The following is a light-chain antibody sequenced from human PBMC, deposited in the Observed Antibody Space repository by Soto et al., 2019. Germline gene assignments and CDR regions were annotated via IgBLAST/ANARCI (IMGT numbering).Light chain of an antibody. J-gene: IGLJ2*01. Sequence: QSALTQPRSVSGSLGQSVTISCTGTTSDVGTYNYVSWYQQHPGKAPKLMIYDVTKRPSGVPDRFSGSKSGNTASLTISGLQAEDETDYYCSSYAGSYTVIFGGGTKLTVL. V-gene: IGLV2-11*01. CDR2: DVT. CDR1: TSDVGTYNY. CDR3: SSYAGSYTVI.